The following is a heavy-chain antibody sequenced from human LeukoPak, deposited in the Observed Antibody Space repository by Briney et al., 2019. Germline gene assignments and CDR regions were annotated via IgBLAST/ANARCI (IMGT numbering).Heavy chain of an antibody. CDR2: ISSSSSYI. J-gene: IGHJ4*02. D-gene: IGHD3-10*01. V-gene: IGHV3-21*01. CDR1: GLTFSSYS. CDR3: ARDPRITMVRGVMPDY. Sequence: PGGSLRLSCAASGLTFSSYSMNWVRQAPGKGLEWVSSISSSSSYIYYADSVKGRFTISRDNAKNSLYLQMNSLRAEDTAVYYCARDPRITMVRGVMPDYWGQGTLVTVSS.